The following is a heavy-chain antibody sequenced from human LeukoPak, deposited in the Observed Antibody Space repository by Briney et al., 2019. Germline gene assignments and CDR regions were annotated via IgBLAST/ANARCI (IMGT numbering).Heavy chain of an antibody. CDR2: IIPIFGTA. CDR3: AREYYYDSSSFDP. Sequence: SVKVSCKAFGGTFSSYAISWVRQAPGQGLEWMGGIIPIFGTANYAQKFQGRVTITADESTSTAYTELSSLRSEDTAVYYCAREYYYDSSSFDPWGQGTLVTVSS. D-gene: IGHD3-22*01. V-gene: IGHV1-69*13. CDR1: GGTFSSYA. J-gene: IGHJ5*02.